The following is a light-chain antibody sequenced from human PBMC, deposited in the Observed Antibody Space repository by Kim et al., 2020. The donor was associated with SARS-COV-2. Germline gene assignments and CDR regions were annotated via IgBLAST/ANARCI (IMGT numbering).Light chain of an antibody. V-gene: IGLV1-36*01. Sequence: QRVTFSCSGSSSNIGDNAVDWYQQIPGKAPKLLIYYDDLLPSGVSDRFSGSRSGTSASLAISGLQSEDEATYYCAAWDDSLKGWVFGGGTQLTVL. CDR3: AAWDDSLKGWV. CDR1: SSNIGDNA. CDR2: YDD. J-gene: IGLJ3*02.